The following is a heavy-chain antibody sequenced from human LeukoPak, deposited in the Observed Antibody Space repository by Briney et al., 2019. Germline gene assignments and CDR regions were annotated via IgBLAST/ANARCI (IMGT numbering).Heavy chain of an antibody. V-gene: IGHV3-23*01. D-gene: IGHD4-17*01. CDR3: AKDAYGDYFDY. CDR2: ISGSGGST. CDR1: GFSLSSFQ. Sequence: GGSLRLSCTASGFSLSSFQTNWVRQAPGKGLEWVSAISGSGGSTYYADSVKGRFTISRDNSKNTLYLQMNSLRAEDTAVYYCAKDAYGDYFDYWGQGTLVTVSS. J-gene: IGHJ4*02.